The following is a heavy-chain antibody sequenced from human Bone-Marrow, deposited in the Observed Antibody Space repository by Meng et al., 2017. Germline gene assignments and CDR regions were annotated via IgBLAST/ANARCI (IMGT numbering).Heavy chain of an antibody. CDR3: ARGSTNWFDP. Sequence: QVQLQESGPGLVKPSQTLSLTCTVSGGSISSGGNYWSWIRQHSGKGLEWIGYIYYSGNTYYNPSLKSLVNISVDTSKNQFSLKVSSVTAADTAVYHCARGSTNWFDPWGQGILVTVSS. CDR2: IYYSGNT. J-gene: IGHJ5*02. CDR1: GGSISSGGNY. V-gene: IGHV4-31*01.